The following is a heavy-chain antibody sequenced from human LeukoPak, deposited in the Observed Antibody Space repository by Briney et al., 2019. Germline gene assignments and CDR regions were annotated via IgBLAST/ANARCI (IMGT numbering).Heavy chain of an antibody. V-gene: IGHV3-30-3*02. CDR1: GFTFSDHA. Sequence: GGSLRLSCAASGFTFSDHAMHWVRQAPRKGLEWVAVISYHGRDIYYADSVKGRFTISRDNSNKMLYVQMNSLRPEDTAVYYCAKSRDTSGYSAFDHWGQGTLVTVSS. CDR3: AKSRDTSGYSAFDH. J-gene: IGHJ4*02. CDR2: ISYHGRDI. D-gene: IGHD3-22*01.